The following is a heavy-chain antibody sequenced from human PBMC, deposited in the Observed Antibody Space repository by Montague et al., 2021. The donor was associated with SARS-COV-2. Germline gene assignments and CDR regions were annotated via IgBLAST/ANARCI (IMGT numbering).Heavy chain of an antibody. CDR3: ARGQVTIFGVLIMLPAAGALDI. Sequence: SETLSLTCAVYGGSFSGYYWSWIRQPPRKGLEWIGEINHSGSTNYNPSLKSRVTISVDTSKNQFSLKLNSVSAADTAVYYCARGQVTIFGVLIMLPAAGALDIWGQGTMVTVSS. J-gene: IGHJ3*02. CDR1: GGSFSGYY. D-gene: IGHD3-3*01. V-gene: IGHV4-34*01. CDR2: INHSGST.